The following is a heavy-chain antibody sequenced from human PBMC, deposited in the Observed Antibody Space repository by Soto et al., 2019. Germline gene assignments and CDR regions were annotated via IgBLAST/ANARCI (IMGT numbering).Heavy chain of an antibody. D-gene: IGHD3-22*01. CDR3: ARAGRGYDP. CDR2: MYYIGGT. Sequence: QVRLQESGPGLVKPSETLSLTCTVSGGSISSDYWSWIRQPPGKGLEWIGYMYYIGGTNYNPSLKSRVTISIDTSKKRFSLELRSVTAADTAVYYCARAGRGYDPWGQGTLVTVSS. CDR1: GGSISSDY. V-gene: IGHV4-59*01. J-gene: IGHJ5*02.